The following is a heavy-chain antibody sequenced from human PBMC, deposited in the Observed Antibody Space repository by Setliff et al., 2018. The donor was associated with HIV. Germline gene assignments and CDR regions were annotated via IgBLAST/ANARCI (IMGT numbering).Heavy chain of an antibody. CDR3: ARSPGVATITIFDY. J-gene: IGHJ4*02. D-gene: IGHD5-12*01. CDR2: IHLSDT. CDR1: GGSMRSNIYY. Sequence: CSVPGGSMRSNIYYWGWIRLSPTKGLEWIGSIHLSDTYYNPSLKSRVTISVDTSKDQFSLKLTSLTAADTAVYYCARSPGVATITIFDYWGQGTLVTVSS. V-gene: IGHV4-39*07.